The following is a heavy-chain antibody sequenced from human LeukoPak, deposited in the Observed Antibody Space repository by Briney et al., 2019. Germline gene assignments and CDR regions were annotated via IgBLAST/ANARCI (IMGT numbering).Heavy chain of an antibody. V-gene: IGHV4-34*01. D-gene: IGHD2-2*01. CDR2: INHSGST. CDR1: GGSFSGYY. J-gene: IGHJ3*02. CDR3: AREGIVVAQNAFDI. Sequence: SETLSLTCAVYGGSFSGYYWSWIRQPPGKGLEWIGEINHSGSTNYNPSLKSRVTISVDTSKNQFSLKLSSVTAADTAVYYCAREGIVVAQNAFDIWGQGTMVTVSS.